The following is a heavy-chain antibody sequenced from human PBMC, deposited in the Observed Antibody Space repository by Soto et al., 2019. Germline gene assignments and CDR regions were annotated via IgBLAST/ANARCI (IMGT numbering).Heavy chain of an antibody. CDR1: GYSFTAYW. Sequence: LKSSGKGPGYSFTAYWIGGVRQMPGKGLEWMGIIYPGDSDTRYSPSFQGQVTISADKSISTAYLQWSSLKASDTAMYYCARLGVAGTLLYFDSRGQGTLVLVSS. CDR3: ARLGVAGTLLYFDS. D-gene: IGHD6-19*01. CDR2: IYPGDSDT. V-gene: IGHV5-51*01. J-gene: IGHJ4*02.